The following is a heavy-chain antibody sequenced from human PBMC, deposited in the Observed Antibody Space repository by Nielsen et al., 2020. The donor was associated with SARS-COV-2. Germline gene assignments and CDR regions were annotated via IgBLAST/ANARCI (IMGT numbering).Heavy chain of an antibody. D-gene: IGHD2-2*01. CDR1: GFTFSSHA. Sequence: WGSLRLSCAASGFTFSSHALHWVRQAPGKGLQWMAIISFDGTDHYADSVKGRFTISRDNSKNTIYLQMNSLKLEDTAVYFCARETIDHTSSFIDFWGQGTLVTVSS. CDR2: ISFDGTD. J-gene: IGHJ4*02. CDR3: ARETIDHTSSFIDF. V-gene: IGHV3-30*04.